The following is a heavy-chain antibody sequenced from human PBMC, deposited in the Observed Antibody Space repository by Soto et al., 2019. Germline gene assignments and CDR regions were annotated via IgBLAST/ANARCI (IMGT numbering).Heavy chain of an antibody. V-gene: IGHV4-4*07. Sequence: SETQCLTCPVSGGSISSYYWSWIRQPAGKGLEWIGRIYHSGSTNYNPSLKSRVTISVDKSKNQFSLKLSSVTAADTAVYYCARGPPRGIAAVGRGMDVWGQGTTVTVSS. CDR1: GGSISSYY. D-gene: IGHD6-13*01. CDR2: IYHSGST. CDR3: ARGPPRGIAAVGRGMDV. J-gene: IGHJ6*02.